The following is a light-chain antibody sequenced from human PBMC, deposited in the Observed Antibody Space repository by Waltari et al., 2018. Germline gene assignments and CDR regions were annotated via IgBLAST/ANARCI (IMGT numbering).Light chain of an antibody. CDR1: QSAGTY. CDR2: DAS. CDR3: QQRSSWTPHT. V-gene: IGKV3-11*01. Sequence: EIVLTQSPTTLSLSPGATATLSCRASQSAGTYLAWYQQKPGQAPRLLIYDASNRATGIPARFRGSGSGTDFTLTISSLEAEDFAVYYCQQRSSWTPHTFGQGARLEIK. J-gene: IGKJ2*01.